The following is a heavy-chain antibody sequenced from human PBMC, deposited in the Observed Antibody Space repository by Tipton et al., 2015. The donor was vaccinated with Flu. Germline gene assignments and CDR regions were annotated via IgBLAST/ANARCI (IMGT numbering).Heavy chain of an antibody. CDR1: GYTFTNYD. CDR2: MNPNSGNT. CDR3: AGGQVQQWPHRLAY. V-gene: IGHV1-8*01. J-gene: IGHJ4*02. Sequence: QLVQSGAEVKKPGASVKVSCKASGYTFTNYDISWVRQATGQGLEWMGWMNPNSGNTGYAQKFQGRVTMTRNTPISTAYMELSSPRSENTTVFYGAGGQVQQWPHRLAYWGQGTLVTVS. D-gene: IGHD6-19*01.